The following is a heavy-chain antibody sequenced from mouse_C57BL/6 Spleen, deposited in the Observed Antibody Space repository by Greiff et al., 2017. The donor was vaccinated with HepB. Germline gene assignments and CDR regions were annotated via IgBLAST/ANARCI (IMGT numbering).Heavy chain of an antibody. CDR2: IDPSDSYT. Sequence: VQLQQSGAELVKPGASVKLSCKASGYTFTSYWMQWVKQRPGQGLEWIGEIDPSDSYTNYNQKFKGKATLTVDTSSSTAYMQLSSLTSEDSAVDYCASTDYGLYYFDYWGQGTTLTVSS. V-gene: IGHV1-50*01. J-gene: IGHJ2*01. CDR1: GYTFTSYW. CDR3: ASTDYGLYYFDY. D-gene: IGHD1-1*01.